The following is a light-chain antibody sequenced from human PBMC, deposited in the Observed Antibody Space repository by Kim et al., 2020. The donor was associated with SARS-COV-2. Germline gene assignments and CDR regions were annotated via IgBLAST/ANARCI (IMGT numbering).Light chain of an antibody. CDR1: QGINSY. V-gene: IGKV1-9*01. CDR3: QQFNGYPRT. Sequence: DIQLTQSPSFLSASIGDRVTITCRASQGINSYLAWYQQKPGKAPKLLIYLASTLQSGVPSRFSGSGSGTEFTLTISSLQPEDFATYYCQQFNGYPRTFGQGTKLEIK. CDR2: LAS. J-gene: IGKJ2*01.